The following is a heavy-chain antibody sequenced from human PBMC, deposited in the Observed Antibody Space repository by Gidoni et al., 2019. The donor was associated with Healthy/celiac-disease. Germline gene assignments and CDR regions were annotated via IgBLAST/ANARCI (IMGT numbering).Heavy chain of an antibody. D-gene: IGHD5-12*01. CDR1: GCTFSRYS. CDR2: ISSSSSTI. Sequence: EVQLVESGGGWVQPGGSLTLSCEAAGCTFSRYSMNWGRQAPGTGLEWVSYISSSSSTISYADSVTGRFTISRDHAKNSLYLKMKSLRAEDTAVYYCAAPGSGYRRGMDVWGKGTTVTVSS. CDR3: AAPGSGYRRGMDV. V-gene: IGHV3-48*01. J-gene: IGHJ6*04.